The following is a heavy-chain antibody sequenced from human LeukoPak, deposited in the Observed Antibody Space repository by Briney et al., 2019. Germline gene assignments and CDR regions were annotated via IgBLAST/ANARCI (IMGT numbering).Heavy chain of an antibody. CDR2: FDPEKGET. Sequence: APVKVSCKVSGYTLTELSMHWVRQAPGKGFEWMGRFDPEKGETIYAQKFQGRVTMTEDTSTDTAYMELSSLRSEDTAVYYCARDGRGSRSSWFDPWGQGTLVIVSS. V-gene: IGHV1-24*01. CDR1: GYTLTELS. J-gene: IGHJ5*02. D-gene: IGHD3-10*01. CDR3: ARDGRGSRSSWFDP.